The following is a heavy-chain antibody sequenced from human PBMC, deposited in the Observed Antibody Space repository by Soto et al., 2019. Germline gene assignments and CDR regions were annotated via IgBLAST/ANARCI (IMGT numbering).Heavy chain of an antibody. CDR2: ISGSGGST. D-gene: IGHD2-21*01. CDR1: GFTFSSYA. J-gene: IGHJ6*02. Sequence: GGSLRLSCAASGFTFSSYAMSWVRQAPGKGLEWVSAISGSGGSTYYADSVKGRFTIPRDNSKNSLYLQMNSLGTEDTALYYCAKDIDGTRDYSYYYYYGMDVWGQGTTVTVSS. V-gene: IGHV3-23*01. CDR3: AKDIDGTRDYSYYYYYGMDV.